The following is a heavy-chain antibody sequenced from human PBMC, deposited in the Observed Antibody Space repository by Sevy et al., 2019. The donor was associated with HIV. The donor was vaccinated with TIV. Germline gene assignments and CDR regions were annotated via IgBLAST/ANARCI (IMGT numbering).Heavy chain of an antibody. CDR3: ARGLSSGYSYGPRDY. D-gene: IGHD5-18*01. J-gene: IGHJ4*02. V-gene: IGHV4-59*01. CDR1: GGSISSYY. CDR2: IYYSGST. Sequence: SETLSLTCTVSGGSISSYYWSWIRQPPGKGLEWIGYIYYSGSTNYNPSLKSRVTISVDTSKNQFSLKLSSVTAADTSVYYCARGLSSGYSYGPRDYWGQGTLVTVSS.